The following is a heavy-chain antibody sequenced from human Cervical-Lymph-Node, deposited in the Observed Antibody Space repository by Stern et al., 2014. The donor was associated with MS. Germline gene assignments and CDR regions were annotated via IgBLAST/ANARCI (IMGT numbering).Heavy chain of an antibody. V-gene: IGHV5-51*03. D-gene: IGHD2-15*01. CDR2: IYPGDSDT. CDR3: ASPYCSDPACYSLDVFEI. CDR1: GYTFTTYW. J-gene: IGHJ3*02. Sequence: EVQLVQSGAEVKKPGESLKISCKASGYTFTTYWIGWVRQMPGKGLEWMGVIYPGDSDTRYRPSFQGQVTISADKSTPPPYLQRRSLKASDTAIYYCASPYCSDPACYSLDVFEIWGQGTMVIVSS.